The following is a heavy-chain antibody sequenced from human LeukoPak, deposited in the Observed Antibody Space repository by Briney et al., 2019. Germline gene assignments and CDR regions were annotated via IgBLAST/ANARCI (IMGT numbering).Heavy chain of an antibody. CDR2: IKPNSGGT. Sequence: ASVKVSCKASGYTFTSYDINWVRQAPGQGLEWMGWIKPNSGGTSYAQKFRGRVTMTRDTSISTAYMELSSLRSDDTAVYYCARDGHDSSGYYEDYWGQGALVTVSS. V-gene: IGHV1-2*02. D-gene: IGHD3-22*01. CDR3: ARDGHDSSGYYEDY. CDR1: GYTFTSYD. J-gene: IGHJ4*02.